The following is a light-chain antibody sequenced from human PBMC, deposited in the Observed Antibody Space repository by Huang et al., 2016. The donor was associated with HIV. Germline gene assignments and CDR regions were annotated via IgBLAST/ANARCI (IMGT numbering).Light chain of an antibody. CDR1: QSVSSSY. CDR3: QQFADSPLT. J-gene: IGKJ4*01. V-gene: IGKV3-20*01. Sequence: EIVLTQSPGTLSLSPGERAALSCRASQSVSSSYLAWYQQKPGQAPRLLIYGASTMATGIPDRFSGSGSGTDFSLTINRLEPEDFAVYYCQQFADSPLTFGGGTKVEIK. CDR2: GAS.